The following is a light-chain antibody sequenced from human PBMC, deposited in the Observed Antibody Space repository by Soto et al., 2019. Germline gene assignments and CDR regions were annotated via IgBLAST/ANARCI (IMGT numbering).Light chain of an antibody. J-gene: IGKJ2*01. CDR2: YAS. V-gene: IGKV1-5*01. CDR1: QSVSNY. CDR3: QQYYSTPYT. Sequence: EIQLTQSPSTLSVSVGDRVTMTCRASQSVSNYLAWYQQKPGQAPKLLIYYASAWESGVPARFSGSGSGTEFTLTISSLQAEDVAAYYCQQYYSTPYTFGPGTKLEIK.